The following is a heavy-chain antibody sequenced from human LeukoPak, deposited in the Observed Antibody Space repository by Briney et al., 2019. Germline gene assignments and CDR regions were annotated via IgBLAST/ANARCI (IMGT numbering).Heavy chain of an antibody. Sequence: PSETLSLTCTVSGGSISSYYWSWIRQPAGKGLEWIGRIYTSGSTNYNPSLKSRVTISVDKSKNQFSLKLSSVTAAGTAVYYCARDPKPEGFDCWGQGTLVTVSS. CDR1: GGSISSYY. CDR3: ARDPKPEGFDC. CDR2: IYTSGST. V-gene: IGHV4-4*07. J-gene: IGHJ4*02.